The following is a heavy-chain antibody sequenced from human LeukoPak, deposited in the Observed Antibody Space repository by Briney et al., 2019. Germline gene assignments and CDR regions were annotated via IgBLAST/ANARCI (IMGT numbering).Heavy chain of an antibody. J-gene: IGHJ5*02. D-gene: IGHD6-19*01. CDR2: IIPIFGTA. CDR3: ARDFRLAVAKNWFDP. V-gene: IGHV1-69*13. Sequence: SVKVSCKASGGTFSSYAISWVRQAPGQGLEWMGGIIPIFGTANYAQKFQGRVTITADESTSTAYMELSSLRSEDTAVYYCARDFRLAVAKNWFDPWDQGTLVTVSS. CDR1: GGTFSSYA.